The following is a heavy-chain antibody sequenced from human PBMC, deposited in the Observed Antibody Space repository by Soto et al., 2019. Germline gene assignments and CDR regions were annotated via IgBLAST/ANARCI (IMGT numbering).Heavy chain of an antibody. CDR1: GFTFSSYD. D-gene: IGHD1-1*01. Sequence: QVQLVESGGGVVQPGRSLRLSCAASGFTFSSYDMHWVRQTPGKGLEWVAVIRYDGSNKYYGDSVKGRFIISRDNSKNPGYLQMNSLRAGDTAVYYCATDRGDYNSSPDYWVQGTLVTVSS. V-gene: IGHV3-33*01. J-gene: IGHJ4*02. CDR2: IRYDGSNK. CDR3: ATDRGDYNSSPDY.